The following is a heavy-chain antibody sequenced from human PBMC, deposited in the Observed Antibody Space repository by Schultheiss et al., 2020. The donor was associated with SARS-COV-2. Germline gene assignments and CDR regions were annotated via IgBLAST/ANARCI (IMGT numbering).Heavy chain of an antibody. CDR3: ARSFSVTTQPNWFDP. J-gene: IGHJ5*02. Sequence: SETLSLTCTVSGGSISSYYWSWIRQPPGKGLEWIGYIYYSGSTNYNPSLKSRVTMSVDTSKNQFSLNLSSVTAADTAVYYCARSFSVTTQPNWFDPWGQGTLVTVSS. D-gene: IGHD4-17*01. CDR2: IYYSGST. CDR1: GGSISSYY. V-gene: IGHV4-59*12.